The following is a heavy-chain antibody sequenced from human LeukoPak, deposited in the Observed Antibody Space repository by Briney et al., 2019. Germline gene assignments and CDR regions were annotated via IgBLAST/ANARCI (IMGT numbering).Heavy chain of an antibody. Sequence: PSETLSLTCTVSGDSISSNFFSWGWIRQPPGKGLEWIGYIYYSGSTYYNPSLKSRVIISIDTSKNQFSLRLSSVTAADTAVYYCVTETYDSSGYYTRLFDYWGQGTLVTVSS. D-gene: IGHD3-22*01. CDR2: IYYSGST. J-gene: IGHJ4*02. CDR1: GDSISSNFFS. V-gene: IGHV4-30-2*05. CDR3: VTETYDSSGYYTRLFDY.